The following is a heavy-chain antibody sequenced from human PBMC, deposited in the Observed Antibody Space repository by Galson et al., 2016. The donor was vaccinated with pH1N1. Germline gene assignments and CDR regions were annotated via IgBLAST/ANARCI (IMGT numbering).Heavy chain of an antibody. Sequence: QSGAEVKKPGESLKISCKGSGYSFTSYWIAWVRQMPGKGLEWMGIIYPGDSDTRYSPSFQGQVTISADKSINTAYLRWSSLKASDTAMYYCARIGSDDPIYYYYMDVWGKGTTVTVSS. CDR3: ARIGSDDPIYYYYMDV. J-gene: IGHJ6*03. D-gene: IGHD2-21*01. CDR1: GYSFTSYW. V-gene: IGHV5-51*01. CDR2: IYPGDSDT.